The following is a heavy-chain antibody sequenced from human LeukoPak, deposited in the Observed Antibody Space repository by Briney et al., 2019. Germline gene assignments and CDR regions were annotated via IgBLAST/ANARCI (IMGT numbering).Heavy chain of an antibody. CDR2: ISGSAGRT. J-gene: IGHJ4*02. CDR3: ATSRDAEMATLDY. V-gene: IGHV3-23*01. Sequence: GGSLRLSCAASGFTFSSYAMSWVRQAPGKGLEWVSAISGSAGRTYYADSVKGRFTISRDNSKNTLYLQMGSLRVEDMALYYCATSRDAEMATLDYWGQGTLVTVSS. D-gene: IGHD5-24*01. CDR1: GFTFSSYA.